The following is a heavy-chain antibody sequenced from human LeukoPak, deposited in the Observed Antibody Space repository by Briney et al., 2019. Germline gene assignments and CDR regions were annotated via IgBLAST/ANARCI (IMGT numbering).Heavy chain of an antibody. Sequence: SETLSLTCSVSGGSISDYYWSWIRQPAGKGLEGIGRIYTTGTTNYNPSLKSRITMSVDTSKNQFSLKLSSVTAADTAVYYCARGRYGSGTYYNAYFDSWGQGTLVTVSS. CDR2: IYTTGTT. J-gene: IGHJ4*02. CDR1: GGSISDYY. V-gene: IGHV4-4*07. CDR3: ARGRYGSGTYYNAYFDS. D-gene: IGHD3-10*01.